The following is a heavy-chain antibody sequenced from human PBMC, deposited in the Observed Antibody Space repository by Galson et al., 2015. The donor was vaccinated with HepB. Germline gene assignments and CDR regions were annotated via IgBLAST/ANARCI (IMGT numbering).Heavy chain of an antibody. Sequence: SLRLSCAASGFTFSNYAMHWVRQAPGKGLEWVAIISYDGNNEYYADSVKGRFTISRDNSKNTLYLQMNSPRAEDTAVYFCANGHYEFYYWGQGTLVTVSS. D-gene: IGHD4-17*01. CDR1: GFTFSNYA. CDR2: ISYDGNNE. J-gene: IGHJ4*02. CDR3: ANGHYEFYY. V-gene: IGHV3-30*18.